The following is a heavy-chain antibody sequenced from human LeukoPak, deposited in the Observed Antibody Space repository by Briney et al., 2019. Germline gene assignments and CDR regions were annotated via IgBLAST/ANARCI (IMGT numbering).Heavy chain of an antibody. CDR2: INSVGSGT. D-gene: IGHD2-2*01. Sequence: GGSLRLSCAVSGFSFSSYWMRWVRQAPGKGLVWVSRINSVGSGTNYADSVKGRFIISRDNAKKPLYLQMNSLRGEGTAVYYCGRAENWTITSCPRAFDNWGQGTMVTVSS. J-gene: IGHJ3*02. V-gene: IGHV3-74*01. CDR1: GFSFSSYW. CDR3: GRAENWTITSCPRAFDN.